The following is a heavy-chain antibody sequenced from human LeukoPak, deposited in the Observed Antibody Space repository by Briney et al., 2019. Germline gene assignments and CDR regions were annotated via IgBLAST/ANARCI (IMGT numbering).Heavy chain of an antibody. D-gene: IGHD3-3*01. CDR2: INHSGST. V-gene: IGHV4-34*01. CDR3: ARKTQVITIFGVANDAFDI. Sequence: PSETLSLTCAVYGGSFSGYYWSWIRQPPGKGLEWFGEINHSGSTYYNPSLKTRVTISVDTSKNQFSLKLSSVTAADTAVYYCARKTQVITIFGVANDAFDIWGQGTMVTVSS. CDR1: GGSFSGYY. J-gene: IGHJ3*02.